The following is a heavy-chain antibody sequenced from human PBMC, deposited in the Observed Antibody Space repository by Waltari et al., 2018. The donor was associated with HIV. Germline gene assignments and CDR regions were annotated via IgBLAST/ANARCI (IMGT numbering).Heavy chain of an antibody. CDR3: ARDRHYDILTGSYFDY. V-gene: IGHV3-7*01. J-gene: IGHJ4*02. CDR1: GFTLSSYW. CDR2: IKQDGSEK. D-gene: IGHD3-9*01. Sequence: EVQLVASGGGLVQPGGSLRISCAASGFTLSSYWMSWVRQAPGKGLEWVANIKQDGSEKYYVDSVKGRFTISRDNAKNSLYLQMNSLRAEDTAVYYCARDRHYDILTGSYFDYWGQGTLVTVSS.